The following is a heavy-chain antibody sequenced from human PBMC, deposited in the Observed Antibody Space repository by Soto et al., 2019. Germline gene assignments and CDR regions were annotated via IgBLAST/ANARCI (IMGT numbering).Heavy chain of an antibody. CDR3: NKLATGNFDY. CDR1: GITFSNAW. CDR2: IKSKTDGVTI. V-gene: IGHV3-15*07. D-gene: IGHD1-1*01. J-gene: IGHJ4*02. Sequence: EVQLLESGGGLLEPWGSLPLSCADCGITFSNAWMNWVLKAPGKGLEWGGRIKSKTDGVTIAYAPPVKGRFTISRDDSKNTLFLQVTSLKSEDTAMDYENKLATGNFDYWGQGTLVTVSS.